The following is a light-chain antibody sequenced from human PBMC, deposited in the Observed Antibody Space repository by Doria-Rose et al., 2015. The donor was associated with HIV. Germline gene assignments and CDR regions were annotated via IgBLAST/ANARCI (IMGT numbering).Light chain of an antibody. CDR1: QDIGNS. CDR2: DAS. Sequence: DRVTVTCQASQDIGNSVGWYQQKPGKAPRLLIFDASKLETGVPSGFSGSGSGTHFTFTINSLQAEDIATYYCQHYDDFPYSFGQGTKLEL. J-gene: IGKJ2*03. V-gene: IGKV1-33*01. CDR3: QHYDDFPYS.